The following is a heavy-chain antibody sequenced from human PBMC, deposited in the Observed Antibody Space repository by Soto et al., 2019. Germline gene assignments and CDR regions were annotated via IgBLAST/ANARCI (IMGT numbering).Heavy chain of an antibody. D-gene: IGHD6-19*01. V-gene: IGHV1-3*01. Sequence: QVQLVQSGAEVKKPGASVKVSCKASGYTFTSYAMQWVRQAPGQRPEWMGWINAGNGNTKYSQKFQGRVTITRDTSASTAYMELSSLRAEATAVYYCARDLGGWTDYWGQGTLVTVSS. CDR2: INAGNGNT. CDR3: ARDLGGWTDY. CDR1: GYTFTSYA. J-gene: IGHJ4*02.